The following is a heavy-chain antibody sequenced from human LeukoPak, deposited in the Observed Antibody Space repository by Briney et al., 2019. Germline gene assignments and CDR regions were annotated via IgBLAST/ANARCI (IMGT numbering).Heavy chain of an antibody. Sequence: GGSLRLSCSASGFTFSRYAMHWVRQASGKGLDYVSAISGNGGSTYYADSVKGRFTISRDNSKNTLYLQMSSLRAEDSAVYYCVKEGSLTQPDYWGQGTLVTVSS. J-gene: IGHJ4*02. CDR1: GFTFSRYA. V-gene: IGHV3-64D*06. D-gene: IGHD1-1*01. CDR2: ISGNGGST. CDR3: VKEGSLTQPDY.